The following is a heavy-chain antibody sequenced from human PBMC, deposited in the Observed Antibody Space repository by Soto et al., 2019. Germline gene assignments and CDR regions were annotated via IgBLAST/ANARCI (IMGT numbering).Heavy chain of an antibody. CDR2: IRSKANSYAT. CDR3: TRRGSPGDTRRFDY. J-gene: IGHJ4*02. CDR1: GFTFSGSA. Sequence: PGGSLRLSCAASGFTFSGSAMHWVRQASGKGLEWVGRIRSKANSYATAYAASVKGRFTISRDDSKNTAYLQMNSLKTEDTAVYYCTRRGSPGDTRRFDYWGQGTLVTVSS. V-gene: IGHV3-73*01. D-gene: IGHD3-16*01.